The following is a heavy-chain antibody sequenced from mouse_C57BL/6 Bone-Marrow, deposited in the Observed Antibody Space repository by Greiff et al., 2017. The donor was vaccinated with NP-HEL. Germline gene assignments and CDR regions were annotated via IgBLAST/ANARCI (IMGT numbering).Heavy chain of an antibody. CDR2: IHPNSGST. CDR3: ARWDCGNCFDY. CDR1: GYTFTSYW. Sequence: QVQLQQPGAELVKPGASVKLSCKASGYTFTSYWMHWVKQRPGQGLEWIGMIHPNSGSTNYNEKFKSKATLTVDKSSSTDYMQLSSLTSEDAAVYYCARWDCGNCFDYWGQGTTLTVSS. V-gene: IGHV1-64*01. J-gene: IGHJ2*01. D-gene: IGHD2-1*01.